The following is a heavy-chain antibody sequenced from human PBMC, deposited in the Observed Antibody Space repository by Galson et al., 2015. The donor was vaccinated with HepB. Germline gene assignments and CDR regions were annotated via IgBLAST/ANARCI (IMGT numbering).Heavy chain of an antibody. J-gene: IGHJ4*02. CDR2: TYPGDSET. CDR1: GYSFTNYW. CDR3: ARAITSWPNLDF. D-gene: IGHD2-2*01. V-gene: IGHV5-51*03. Sequence: QSGAEVKKPGESLRISCKGSGYSFTNYWIAWVRQAPGKGLEWMGITYPGDSETRYSPSFQGQVTISADKSISTAYIQWSSLKASDTAMYYCARAITSWPNLDFWGQGTLVTVSS.